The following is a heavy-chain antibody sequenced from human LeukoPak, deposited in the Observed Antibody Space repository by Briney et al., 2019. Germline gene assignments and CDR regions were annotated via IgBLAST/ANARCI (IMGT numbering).Heavy chain of an antibody. CDR3: AKDPIGDYDYVWGSYRPIDY. CDR2: ISGSGGST. V-gene: IGHV3-23*01. Sequence: GGSLRLSCVASGVTLSSYAMSWARQAPGKGLEWVSAISGSGGSTYYADSVKGRFTISRDNSKNTLYLQMNSLRAEDTAVYYCAKDPIGDYDYVWGSYRPIDYWGQGTLVTVSS. J-gene: IGHJ4*02. D-gene: IGHD3-16*02. CDR1: GVTLSSYA.